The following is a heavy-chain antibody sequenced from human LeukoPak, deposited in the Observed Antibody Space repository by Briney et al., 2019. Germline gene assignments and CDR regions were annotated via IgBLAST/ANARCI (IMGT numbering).Heavy chain of an antibody. V-gene: IGHV1-2*02. J-gene: IGHJ4*02. CDR3: ARAANYDSSGYQDY. CDR1: GYTFTGYY. CDR2: INPNSGGT. D-gene: IGHD3-22*01. Sequence: GASVKVSCKASGYTFTGYYMHWVRQAPGQGLEWMGWINPNSGGTNYAQKFQGRVTMTRDTSISTAYMELSRPRSDDTAVYYCARAANYDSSGYQDYWGQGTLVTVSS.